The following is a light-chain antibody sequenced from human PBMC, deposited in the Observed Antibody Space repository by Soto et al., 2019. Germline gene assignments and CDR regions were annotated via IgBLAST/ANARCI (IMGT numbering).Light chain of an antibody. Sequence: QSALNQPASVSGSPGQSITISCTGTSGDIGSYNRVSWYQQHPGKAPKLIIYEVTDRPSGVSKRFSGSKSGNTASLTISGLQAEDEAEYYCSSYTNINTRAGVFGTGTKLTVL. CDR2: EVT. CDR3: SSYTNINTRAGV. V-gene: IGLV2-14*01. CDR1: SGDIGSYNR. J-gene: IGLJ1*01.